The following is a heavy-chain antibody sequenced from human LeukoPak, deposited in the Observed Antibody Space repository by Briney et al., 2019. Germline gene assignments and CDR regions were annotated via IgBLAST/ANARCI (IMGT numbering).Heavy chain of an antibody. CDR1: GGSISSYY. V-gene: IGHV4-59*01. J-gene: IGHJ3*02. CDR2: IYYSGST. Sequence: SETLSLTCTVSGGSISSYYWSWIRQPPGKGLEWIGYIYYSGSTNYNPSLKSRVTISVDTSKNQFSLKLSSVTAADTAVYYCARAQPDYYESSGYYYSAFEIWGQGTMVTVSS. CDR3: ARAQPDYYESSGYYYSAFEI. D-gene: IGHD3-22*01.